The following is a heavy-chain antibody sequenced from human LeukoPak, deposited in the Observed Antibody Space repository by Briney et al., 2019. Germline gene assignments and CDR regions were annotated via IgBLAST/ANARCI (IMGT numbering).Heavy chain of an antibody. CDR3: ARQKYSSSSDY. V-gene: IGHV3-11*01. CDR2: ISSSGSTI. CDR1: EFTFGNYY. J-gene: IGHJ4*02. D-gene: IGHD6-6*01. Sequence: GGSRRLSCEPSEFTFGNYYMSWIRQAPGKGLEWVSYISSSGSTIYYADSVKGRFTISRDNAKNTLYLQMNSLRAEDTAVYYCARQKYSSSSDYWGQGTLVTVSS.